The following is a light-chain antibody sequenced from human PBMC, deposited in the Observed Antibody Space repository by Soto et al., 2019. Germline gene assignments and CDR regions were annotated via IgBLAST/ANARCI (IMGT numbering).Light chain of an antibody. CDR3: CSYAGSSTDV. J-gene: IGLJ1*01. Sequence: QSALTQPASVSGSPGQSITISCIGTSSGVGNYNLVSWYQQHPGKAPKLIISEDSKRPSGVSNRFSGSKSDNTASLTISGLQAEDEADYYCCSYAGSSTDVFGTGTKVTVL. CDR1: SSGVGNYNL. V-gene: IGLV2-23*01. CDR2: EDS.